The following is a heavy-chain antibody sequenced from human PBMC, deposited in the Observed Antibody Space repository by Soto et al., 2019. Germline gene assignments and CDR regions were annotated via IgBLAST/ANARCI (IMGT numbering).Heavy chain of an antibody. CDR1: GFTFSSYS. CDR3: ATRYYDFWSGYQYYYYYYMDV. V-gene: IGHV3-48*01. Sequence: AGGSLRLSCAASGFTFSSYSMNWVRQAPGKGLEWVSYISSSSSTIYYADSVKGRFTISRDNAKNSLYLQMNSLRAEDTAVYYCATRYYDFWSGYQYYYYYYMDVWGKGTTVTVSS. J-gene: IGHJ6*03. D-gene: IGHD3-3*01. CDR2: ISSSSSTI.